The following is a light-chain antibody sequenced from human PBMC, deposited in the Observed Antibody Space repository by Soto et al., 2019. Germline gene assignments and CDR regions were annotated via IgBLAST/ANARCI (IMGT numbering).Light chain of an antibody. CDR2: AAS. V-gene: IGKV1-9*01. J-gene: IGKJ4*01. CDR3: QQVKSYPRT. CDR1: QALSNY. Sequence: DIQLTQSPSVLSASVGDTVTITCRASQALSNYLAWYQQKPGKAPDLLIYAASSLQSGVPSRFSGRKVGTQFILTIDSLQPEDFATYYCQQVKSYPRTFGGGTKVDIK.